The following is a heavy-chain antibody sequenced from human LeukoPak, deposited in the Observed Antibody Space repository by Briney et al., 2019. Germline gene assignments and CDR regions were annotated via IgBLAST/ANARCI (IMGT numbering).Heavy chain of an antibody. D-gene: IGHD2-15*01. V-gene: IGHV3-7*01. CDR2: MKQDGSAR. CDR1: GFSFSNYW. CDR3: ARDVVGSLDY. Sequence: PGGSLRLSCAGSGFSFSNYWMALVSQAPGKGPEWVANMKQDGSARHYADSVKGRFTISRDNAQNSVYLQMNGLRAEDTAVYYCARDVVGSLDYWGLGTLVTVSS. J-gene: IGHJ4*02.